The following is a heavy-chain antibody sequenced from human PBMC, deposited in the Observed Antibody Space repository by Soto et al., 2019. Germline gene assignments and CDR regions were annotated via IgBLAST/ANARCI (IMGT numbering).Heavy chain of an antibody. J-gene: IGHJ3*02. Sequence: GVSLRLSCAASGFTFSSYSMNWVRQAPGKGLEWVSYISSSSSTIYYADSVKGRFTISRDNAKNSLYLQMNSLRAEDTAVYYCARDLGLYGSGSYHAFDIWGQGTMVTVSS. CDR3: ARDLGLYGSGSYHAFDI. V-gene: IGHV3-48*01. D-gene: IGHD3-10*01. CDR1: GFTFSSYS. CDR2: ISSSSSTI.